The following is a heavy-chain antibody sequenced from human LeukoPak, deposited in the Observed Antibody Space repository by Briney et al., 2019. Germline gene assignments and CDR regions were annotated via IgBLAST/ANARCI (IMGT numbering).Heavy chain of an antibody. J-gene: IGHJ4*02. CDR2: IKANKDGGTT. CDR1: GFTFSDAW. D-gene: IGHD3-10*01. CDR3: ATEYFGAFNF. V-gene: IGHV3-15*01. Sequence: GGSLGLSCSASGFTFSDAWMTWVRQAPGKGLEWVGRIKANKDGGTTESAAPVKGRITISRDDSKNMVYLQMNGLKIEDTAVYYCATEYFGAFNFWGQGSLVTVSS.